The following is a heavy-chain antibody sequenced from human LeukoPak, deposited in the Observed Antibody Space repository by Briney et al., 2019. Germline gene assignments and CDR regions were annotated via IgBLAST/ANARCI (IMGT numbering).Heavy chain of an antibody. D-gene: IGHD3-22*01. CDR3: AKDGYYYDSSGYYDAYAFDI. CDR2: ISGSGGST. V-gene: IGHV3-23*01. CDR1: GFTFDDYA. J-gene: IGHJ3*02. Sequence: GGSLRLSCAASGFTFDDYAMHWVRQAPGKGLEWVSAISGSGGSTYYADSVKGRFTISRDNSKNTLYLQMNSLRAEDTAVYYCAKDGYYYDSSGYYDAYAFDIWGQGTMVTVSS.